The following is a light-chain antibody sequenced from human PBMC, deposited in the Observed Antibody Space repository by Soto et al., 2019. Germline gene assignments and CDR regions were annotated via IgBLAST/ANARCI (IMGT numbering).Light chain of an antibody. J-gene: IGKJ5*01. CDR2: GAS. CDR3: RQSYSTPPIT. CDR1: QRVSSGY. V-gene: IGKV3-20*01. Sequence: EIVFTPAPGTLSLSPGERATPSCRASQRVSSGYLAWYQQKPGQAPRLLIYGASNRATDIPDRFSGRGSGTDFTLTISSLQPEDFATYYCRQSYSTPPITFGQGTRLEIK.